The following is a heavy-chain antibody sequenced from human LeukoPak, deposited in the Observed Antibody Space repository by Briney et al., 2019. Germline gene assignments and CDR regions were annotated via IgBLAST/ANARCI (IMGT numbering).Heavy chain of an antibody. V-gene: IGHV1-2*02. CDR2: INPNSGGT. D-gene: IGHD3-16*01. CDR1: GYTFTGYY. CDR3: ARRGLLGDYYYYYMDV. J-gene: IGHJ6*03. Sequence: GASVKVSCKASGYTFTGYYMHWVRQAPGQGLEWMGWINPNSGGTNYAQKFQGRVTMTRDTSISTAYMELSRLRSDDTAVYYCARRGLLGDYYYYYMDVWGKGTTVTVSS.